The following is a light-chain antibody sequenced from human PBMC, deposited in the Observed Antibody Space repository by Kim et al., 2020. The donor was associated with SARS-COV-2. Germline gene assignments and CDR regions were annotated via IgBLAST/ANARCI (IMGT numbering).Light chain of an antibody. CDR1: RLGEKY. J-gene: IGLJ3*02. CDR3: QAWDSSSWV. CDR2: QDT. V-gene: IGLV3-1*01. Sequence: VSQGQTARITCAGSRLGEKYVCWYNQTPGQSPVLVVYQDTQRPSGIPERFSGSNSGNTATLTISGTQRMDEADYYCQAWDSSSWVFGGGTQLTVL.